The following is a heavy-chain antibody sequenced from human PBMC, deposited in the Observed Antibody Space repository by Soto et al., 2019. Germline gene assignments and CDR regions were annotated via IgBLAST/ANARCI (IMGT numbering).Heavy chain of an antibody. Sequence: GGSLRLSCAASGFTFNAYAMTWVRQAPGKGLEWVSAIGGSGGNRYYAASVKGRFTISRDNSKDTVDLQMNRLRVEDTAVYYCARVASDYINSVDHWGQGILVTVSS. D-gene: IGHD4-4*01. J-gene: IGHJ4*02. CDR1: GFTFNAYA. CDR3: ARVASDYINSVDH. V-gene: IGHV3-23*01. CDR2: IGGSGGNR.